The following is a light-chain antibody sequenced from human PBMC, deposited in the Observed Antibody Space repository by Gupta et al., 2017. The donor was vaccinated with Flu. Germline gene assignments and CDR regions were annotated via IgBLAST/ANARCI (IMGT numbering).Light chain of an antibody. V-gene: IGKV1-5*03. J-gene: IGKJ1*01. Sequence: TLSASVSDCVTSTCRASQSSSSCLAWYRQKPGQAPQLLIYLGSSLANGVPARFSGSGSGTEFTLKISRVETDDVAVYYCKQYLRGPWTFGQGTKVEIK. CDR1: QSSSSC. CDR3: KQYLRGPWT. CDR2: LGS.